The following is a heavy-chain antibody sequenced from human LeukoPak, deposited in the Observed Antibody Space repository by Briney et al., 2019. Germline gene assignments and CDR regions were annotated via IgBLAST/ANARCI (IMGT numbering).Heavy chain of an antibody. D-gene: IGHD5-12*01. CDR2: INPNSGGT. CDR3: ARDVLGGHDREFDY. CDR1: GYTFTGYY. J-gene: IGHJ4*02. Sequence: ASVKVSCKASGYTFTGYYIHRVRQAPGQGLEWMGWINPNSGGTNYAQKFQGRVTMTRDTSISTAYMELSRLTSDDTAVYYCARDVLGGHDREFDYWGQGTLVTVSS. V-gene: IGHV1-2*02.